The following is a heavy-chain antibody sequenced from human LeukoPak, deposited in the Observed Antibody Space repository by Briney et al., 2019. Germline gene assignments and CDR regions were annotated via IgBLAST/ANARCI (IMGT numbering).Heavy chain of an antibody. CDR1: GFTFSSYA. CDR2: ISGSGGST. D-gene: IGHD6-19*01. CDR3: ARVIAYSSGWYYGMDV. J-gene: IGHJ6*02. Sequence: PGGSLRLSCAASGFTFSSYAMSWVRQAPGKGLEWVSAISGSGGSTYYADSVKGRFTISRDNSKNTLYLQMNSLRAEDTAVYYCARVIAYSSGWYYGMDVWGQGTTVTVSS. V-gene: IGHV3-23*01.